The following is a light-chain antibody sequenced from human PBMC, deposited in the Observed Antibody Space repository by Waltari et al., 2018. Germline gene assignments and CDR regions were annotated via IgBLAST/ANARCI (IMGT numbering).Light chain of an antibody. CDR3: HSYDNSNHEQL. Sequence: NFMLAQPHSVSESPGKTVTISCTRSSGDIASRFVQLPHQRPGRAPTTVIYVDRKRPSGVPDRFSRSIDSSSNSASLTISGLRSEDEAVYYCHSYDNSNHEQLYGGGTTLTVL. J-gene: IGLJ2*01. CDR1: SGDIASRF. CDR2: VDR. V-gene: IGLV6-57*03.